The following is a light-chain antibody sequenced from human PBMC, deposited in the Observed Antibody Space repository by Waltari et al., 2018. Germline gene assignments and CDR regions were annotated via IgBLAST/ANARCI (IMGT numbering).Light chain of an antibody. J-gene: IGKJ4*01. V-gene: IGKV2D-29*01. CDR1: QSLLTSDGKTY. CDR3: MQSIQLPLT. CDR2: EVS. Sequence: DIVMTQTPLSLSVTPGQPASISCKSSQSLLTSDGKTYLYWYLQKPGQPPQLLIYEVSNRFSGVIDRCSGSGSGTEFTRRISRVEADDDGIYYCMQSIQLPLTFGGGTKVDIK.